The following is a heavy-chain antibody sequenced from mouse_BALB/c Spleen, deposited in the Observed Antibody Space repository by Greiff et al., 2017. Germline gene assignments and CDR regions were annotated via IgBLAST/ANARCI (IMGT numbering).Heavy chain of an antibody. J-gene: IGHJ4*01. V-gene: IGHV3-2*02. Sequence: DVQLQESGPGLVKPSQSLSLTCTVTGYSITSDYAWNWIRQFPGNKLEWMGYISYSGSTSYNPSLKSRISITRDTSKNQFFLQLNSVTTEDTATYYCAREGTGAMDYWGQGTSVTVSS. CDR3: AREGTGAMDY. CDR2: ISYSGST. CDR1: GYSITSDYA. D-gene: IGHD3-1*01.